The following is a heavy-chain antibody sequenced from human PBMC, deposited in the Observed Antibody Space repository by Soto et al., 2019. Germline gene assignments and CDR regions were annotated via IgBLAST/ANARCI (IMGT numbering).Heavy chain of an antibody. D-gene: IGHD4-17*01. V-gene: IGHV4-38-2*02. CDR2: IYHSGST. CDR3: ARESDYGDPNWFDP. Sequence: SETLSLTCAVSGYSISSGYYWGWIRQPPGKGLEWIGSIYHSGSTYYNPSLKSRVTISVDTSKNQFSLKLSSVTAADTAVYYCARESDYGDPNWFDPWGQGTLVTVSS. CDR1: GYSISSGYY. J-gene: IGHJ5*02.